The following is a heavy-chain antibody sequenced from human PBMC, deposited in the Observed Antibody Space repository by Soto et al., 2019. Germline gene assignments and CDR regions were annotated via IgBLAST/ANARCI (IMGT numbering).Heavy chain of an antibody. J-gene: IGHJ5*02. CDR1: GGSMSRYY. D-gene: IGHD3-10*01. Sequence: PSETLSLTCTVSGGSMSRYYWGWIRQSPGKGLEWIGYIFYSGRTKYDPSLKSRVTISVDTSKNQFSLKLSSVTAADTAVYYCARLWGFGELLTNWFDPWGQGTLVTVSS. CDR3: ARLWGFGELLTNWFDP. V-gene: IGHV4-59*08. CDR2: IFYSGRT.